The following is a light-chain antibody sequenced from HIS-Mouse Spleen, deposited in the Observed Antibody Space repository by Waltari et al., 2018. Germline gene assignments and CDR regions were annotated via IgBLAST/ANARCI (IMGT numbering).Light chain of an antibody. V-gene: IGLV2-14*03. CDR3: SSYTSSSTLV. Sequence: QSALTQPASVSGSPGQSITISCTGPSSDVSGSNDASWYQQHPCKAPKLLIYDVSNRPSVVSNRFSGSKSGNTASLTISGLQAEDEADYYCSSYTSSSTLVFGGGTKLTVL. J-gene: IGLJ2*01. CDR1: SSDVSGSND. CDR2: DVS.